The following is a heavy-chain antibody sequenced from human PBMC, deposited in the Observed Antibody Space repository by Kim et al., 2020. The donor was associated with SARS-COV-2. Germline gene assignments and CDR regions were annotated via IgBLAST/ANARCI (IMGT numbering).Heavy chain of an antibody. CDR1: GGSFSGYY. CDR2: INHSGST. D-gene: IGHD4-17*01. Sequence: SETLSLTCAVYGGSFSGYYWSWIRQPPGKGLEWIGEINHSGSTNYNPSLKSRVTISVDTSKNQFSLKLSSVTAADTAVYYCARPADYGGRGYYFDYWGQGTLVTVSS. V-gene: IGHV4-34*01. J-gene: IGHJ4*02. CDR3: ARPADYGGRGYYFDY.